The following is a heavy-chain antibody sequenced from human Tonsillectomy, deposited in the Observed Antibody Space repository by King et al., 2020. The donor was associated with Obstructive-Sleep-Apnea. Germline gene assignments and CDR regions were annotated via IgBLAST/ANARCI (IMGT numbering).Heavy chain of an antibody. V-gene: IGHV3-23*04. Sequence: VQLVESGGGLVQPGGSLRLSCAASGFTFSSYAMSWVRQAPGKGLEWVSSISDSGRSTYYADSVKGRFTISRDSSKSTLYLQMNSLRAEDTAVYYCAKVSPHVFLWFGEFSFWGQGTLVTVSS. CDR3: AKVSPHVFLWFGEFSF. D-gene: IGHD3-10*01. J-gene: IGHJ4*02. CDR1: GFTFSSYA. CDR2: ISDSGRST.